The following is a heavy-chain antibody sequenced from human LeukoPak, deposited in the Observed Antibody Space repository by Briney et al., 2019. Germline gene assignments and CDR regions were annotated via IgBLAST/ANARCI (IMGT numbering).Heavy chain of an antibody. CDR2: INHSGST. D-gene: IGHD2-21*02. J-gene: IGHJ4*02. Sequence: PETLSLTCVVYGGSLSGYYWRWIRPPAGKGREWIGEINHSGSTNYNPSLKSRVTISVDTSKNQLSLKLSSVTAADTAVYYCARHACGGDCYSDYWGQGNLVTVSS. CDR1: GGSLSGYY. CDR3: ARHACGGDCYSDY. V-gene: IGHV4-34*01.